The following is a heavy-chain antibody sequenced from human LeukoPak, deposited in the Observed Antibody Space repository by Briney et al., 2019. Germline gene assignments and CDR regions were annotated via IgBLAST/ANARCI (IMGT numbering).Heavy chain of an antibody. J-gene: IGHJ4*02. CDR3: ARAGPNIFSIDY. Sequence: SETLSLTCAVYGGSFSGYYWSWIRQPAGKGLEWIGRIYTSVSTNYNPSLKSRVTMSVDTSKNQFSLKLSSVTAADTAVYYCARAGPNIFSIDYWGQGTLVTVFS. CDR1: GGSFSGYY. CDR2: IYTSVST. V-gene: IGHV4-59*10. D-gene: IGHD2-15*01.